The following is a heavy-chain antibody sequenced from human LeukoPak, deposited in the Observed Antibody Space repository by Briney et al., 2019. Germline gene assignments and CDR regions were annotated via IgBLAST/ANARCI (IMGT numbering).Heavy chain of an antibody. Sequence: PGGPLRLSCAASGFTFSSYSMNWVRQAPGKGLEWVSSISSSSSYIYYADSVKGRLTISRDISQNTLYLEMNSLRAEDTAVYYCARSRWYSSGPDYFDYWGQGTLVTVSS. CDR1: GFTFSSYS. J-gene: IGHJ4*02. CDR3: ARSRWYSSGPDYFDY. D-gene: IGHD6-19*01. V-gene: IGHV3-21*04. CDR2: ISSSSSYI.